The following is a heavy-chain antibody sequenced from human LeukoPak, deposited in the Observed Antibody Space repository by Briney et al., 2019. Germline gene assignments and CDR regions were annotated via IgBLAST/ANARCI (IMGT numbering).Heavy chain of an antibody. J-gene: IGHJ4*02. D-gene: IGHD6-19*01. V-gene: IGHV3-48*03. CDR3: ARGYVAGQHFDS. Sequence: GGSLRLSCAASGFTFSSFEMNWVRQTPGKGLEWISYISRSGDSIHYADSVKGRFTISRDNAQNSLYLQVSGLRAEDTAVYYCARGYVAGQHFDSWGQGTLVTVSS. CDR2: ISRSGDSI. CDR1: GFTFSSFE.